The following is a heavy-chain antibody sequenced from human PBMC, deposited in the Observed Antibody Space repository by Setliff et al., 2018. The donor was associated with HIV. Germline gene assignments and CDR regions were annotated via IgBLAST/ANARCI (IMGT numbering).Heavy chain of an antibody. Sequence: KTGGSLRLSCVASGFTFSDYYMTWIRQAPGKGLEWISYISSSGATKYYADSVKGRFIISRDNAKNSLYLQMNSLRAEDTAVYYCAKDSRSGWSSQPPSQFGYWGQGTLVTVSS. CDR3: AKDSRSGWSSQPPSQFGY. J-gene: IGHJ4*02. V-gene: IGHV3-11*01. CDR2: ISSSGATK. CDR1: GFTFSDYY. D-gene: IGHD6-19*01.